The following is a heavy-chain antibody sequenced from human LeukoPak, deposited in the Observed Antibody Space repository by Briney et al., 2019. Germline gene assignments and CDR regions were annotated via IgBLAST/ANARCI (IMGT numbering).Heavy chain of an antibody. CDR1: AFTLSSYA. V-gene: IGHV3-23*01. Sequence: GGSLRLSCAASAFTLSSYAMSWVRQAPGKGLEWVSGISGSGGNTYDADSVKGRFTIFRDNSKNTLYLQMNSLRAEDTAIYYCAKEMRYSSTYDVFDIWGQGTMVTVPS. J-gene: IGHJ3*02. D-gene: IGHD6-13*01. CDR2: ISGSGGNT. CDR3: AKEMRYSSTYDVFDI.